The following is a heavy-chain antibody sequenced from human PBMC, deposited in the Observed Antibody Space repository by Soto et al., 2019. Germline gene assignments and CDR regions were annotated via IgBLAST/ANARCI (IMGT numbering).Heavy chain of an antibody. Sequence: GGSLRLSCAASGFTFSSYEMNWVRQAPGKGLERVSYISSGSRTIYYADSVKGRFTISRDNAKNSLYLQMNSLRAEDTALYYCARDRGYSAYGAGNDALDIWGQGTMVTVSS. CDR2: ISSGSRTI. CDR3: ARDRGYSAYGAGNDALDI. D-gene: IGHD5-12*01. V-gene: IGHV3-48*03. J-gene: IGHJ3*02. CDR1: GFTFSSYE.